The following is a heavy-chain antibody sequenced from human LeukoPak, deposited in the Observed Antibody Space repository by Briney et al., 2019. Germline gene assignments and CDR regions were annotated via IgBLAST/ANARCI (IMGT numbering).Heavy chain of an antibody. D-gene: IGHD3-22*01. CDR1: GGSISSSSYY. CDR3: ARVGDSSGQLDY. Sequence: SETLSLTCTVSGGSISSSSYYWGWIRQPLGKGLEWIGSIYYSGSTYYNPSLKSRVTISVDTSKNQFSLKLSSVTAADTAVYYCARVGDSSGQLDYWGQGTLVTVSS. V-gene: IGHV4-39*07. CDR2: IYYSGST. J-gene: IGHJ4*02.